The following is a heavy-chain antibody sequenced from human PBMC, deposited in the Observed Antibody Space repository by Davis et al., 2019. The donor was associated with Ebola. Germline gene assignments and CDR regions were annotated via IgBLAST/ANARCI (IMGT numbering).Heavy chain of an antibody. CDR2: IYHSGST. CDR3: ARGKVGATSG. D-gene: IGHD1-26*01. CDR1: GGSISSSNW. J-gene: IGHJ1*01. V-gene: IGHV4-4*02. Sequence: SETLSLSCAVSGGSISSSNWWSWVRQPPGKGLEWIGEIYHSGSTNYNPSLKSRVTISADTSKNQFSLKLSSVAAADTAVYYCARGKVGATSGWGRGTLVTVSS.